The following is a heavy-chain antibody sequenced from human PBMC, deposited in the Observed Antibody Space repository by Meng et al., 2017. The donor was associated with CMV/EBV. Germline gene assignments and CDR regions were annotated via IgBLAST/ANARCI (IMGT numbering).Heavy chain of an antibody. D-gene: IGHD6-6*01. J-gene: IGHJ6*02. V-gene: IGHV3-30*02. CDR1: GFTFSSYG. Sequence: GESLKISCAASGFTFSSYGMHWVRQAPGKGLEWVAFIRYDGSNKYYADSVKGRFTISRDNSKNTLYLQMNSLRAEDTAVYYCAKGQVIAAPATDYYYYGMDVWGQGTTVTVSS. CDR2: IRYDGSNK. CDR3: AKGQVIAAPATDYYYYGMDV.